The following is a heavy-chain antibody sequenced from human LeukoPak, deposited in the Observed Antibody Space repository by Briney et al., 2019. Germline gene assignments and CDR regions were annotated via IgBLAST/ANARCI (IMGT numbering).Heavy chain of an antibody. CDR2: IYTSGST. CDR3: ARINYFDSSGYFSGDY. CDR1: GGSISYYY. J-gene: IGHJ4*02. Sequence: SETLSLTCTVSGGSISYYYWSWIRQPAGKGLEWIGRIYTSGSTNYNPSVKSRVTISVDTSKNQFSLKLSSVTAADTAVYYCARINYFDSSGYFSGDYWGQGTLVTVSS. D-gene: IGHD3-22*01. V-gene: IGHV4-4*07.